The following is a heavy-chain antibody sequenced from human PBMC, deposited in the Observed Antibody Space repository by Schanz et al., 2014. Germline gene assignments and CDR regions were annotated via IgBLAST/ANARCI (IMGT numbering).Heavy chain of an antibody. D-gene: IGHD4-17*01. Sequence: DVQLVESGGGLVQPGGSLSLSCAASGFTFSNYAMSWVRQAPGKGLDWVSIISGTGSTPYYADSVKGRYTISRDNSKNTLYLQMNSLRAEDTAVYYCVRDTDYHFDYWGQGTLVTVSS. CDR2: ISGTGSTP. V-gene: IGHV3-23*04. CDR3: VRDTDYHFDY. CDR1: GFTFSNYA. J-gene: IGHJ4*02.